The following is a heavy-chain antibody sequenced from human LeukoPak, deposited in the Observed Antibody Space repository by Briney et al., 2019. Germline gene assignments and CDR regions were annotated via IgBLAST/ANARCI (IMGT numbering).Heavy chain of an antibody. CDR3: ARDSVGGSGSIDY. CDR2: IYHSGST. V-gene: IGHV4-4*02. Sequence: SGPLSLTCAVSGGSISISNWWSGVRQPPGKGLGGIGEIYHSGSTNYNPSLKSRVTISVDKSKNQFSLKLSSVTAADTAVYYCARDSVGGSGSIDYWGQGTLVTVSS. D-gene: IGHD3-10*01. CDR1: GGSISISNW. J-gene: IGHJ4*02.